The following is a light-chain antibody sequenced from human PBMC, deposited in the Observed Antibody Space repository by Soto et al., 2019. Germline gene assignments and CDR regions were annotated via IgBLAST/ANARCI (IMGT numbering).Light chain of an antibody. CDR1: QSVSSSY. CDR2: GAS. CDR3: QQYGSSPRT. J-gene: IGKJ1*01. Sequence: EVVLTQSPGTLSLSPGERATLSCRASQSVSSSYLAWYQQKPGQAPRLLIFGASTRAAGFPDRFSGSGSGTDFTLTIRRLEPEDFAVYYCQQYGSSPRTFGQGTKVDIK. V-gene: IGKV3-20*01.